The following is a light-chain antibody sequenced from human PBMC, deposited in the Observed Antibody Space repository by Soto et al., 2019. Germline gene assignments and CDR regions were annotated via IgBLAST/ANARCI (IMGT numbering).Light chain of an antibody. CDR3: QQSLSTPYT. CDR2: ASS. CDR1: QTVATF. J-gene: IGKJ2*01. Sequence: DIQMTQSPASLSASIGDSVSISCRASQTVATFLNWYKQKPGKVPQLLIYASSTLQSCVPSRFSGSGSGTDCTLVIDSLQREDFGTYYCQQSLSTPYTFGQGTKVEIK. V-gene: IGKV1-39*01.